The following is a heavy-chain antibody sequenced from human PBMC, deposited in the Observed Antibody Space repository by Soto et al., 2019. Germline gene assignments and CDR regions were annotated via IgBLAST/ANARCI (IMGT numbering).Heavy chain of an antibody. Sequence: SETLSPTCTVSGGSINNNYWSWIRQTPGKGLEWIGYIYSSGSTKYNPSLRSRVTISLDTSKNQFSLKLSSVTAADTAVYYCARGYTSHDYWGQGTLVTVS. CDR3: ARGYTSHDY. J-gene: IGHJ4*02. D-gene: IGHD2-2*01. CDR1: GGSINNNY. CDR2: IYSSGST. V-gene: IGHV4-59*01.